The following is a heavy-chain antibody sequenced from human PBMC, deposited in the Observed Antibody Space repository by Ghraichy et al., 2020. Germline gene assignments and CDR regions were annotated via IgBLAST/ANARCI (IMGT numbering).Heavy chain of an antibody. Sequence: GESLRLSCVASGFSFSDYSMNWVRQAPGKGLEWLSYISSGSRSSYYADSVKGRFTISRDNAKTSLYLQMNSLRAEDTAVYFCARALTTAVVVVNAFDIWGQGTMVTVSS. V-gene: IGHV3-48*01. CDR1: GFSFSDYS. D-gene: IGHD2-15*01. CDR3: ARALTTAVVVVNAFDI. CDR2: ISSGSRSS. J-gene: IGHJ3*02.